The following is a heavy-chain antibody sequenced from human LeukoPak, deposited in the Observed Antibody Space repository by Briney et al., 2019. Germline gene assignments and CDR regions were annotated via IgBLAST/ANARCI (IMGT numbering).Heavy chain of an antibody. CDR3: ARLAYCSGGSCYKGGAFDI. CDR2: IYPGDSDT. CDR1: GYSFTSYW. Sequence: GESLKISCKGSGYSFTSYWIGWVRQMPGKGLEWMGIIYPGDSDTRYSPSFQGQVTISADKSISTAYLQWSSLKASDIAMYYCARLAYCSGGSCYKGGAFDIWGQGTMVTVSS. J-gene: IGHJ3*02. V-gene: IGHV5-51*01. D-gene: IGHD2-15*01.